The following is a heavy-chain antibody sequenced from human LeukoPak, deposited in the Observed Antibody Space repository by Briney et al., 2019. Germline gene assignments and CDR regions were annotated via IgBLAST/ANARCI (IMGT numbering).Heavy chain of an antibody. CDR3: ARPGERSRRDWNLDQ. D-gene: IGHD1-1*01. CDR1: GYSFSNYW. CDR2: VYPRESDT. V-gene: IGHV5-51*01. J-gene: IGHJ4*02. Sequence: GESLKISCKASGYSFSNYWIGWVRQVPGKGLEWMGIVYPRESDTRYSPSFQGQVTISADKSISTAYLQWSSLKASDTAVYYCARPGERSRRDWNLDQWGQGTLVTVSS.